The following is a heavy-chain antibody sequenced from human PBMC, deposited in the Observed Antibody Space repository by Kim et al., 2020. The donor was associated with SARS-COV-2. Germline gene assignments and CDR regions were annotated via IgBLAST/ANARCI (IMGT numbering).Heavy chain of an antibody. CDR2: MNPNSGNT. D-gene: IGHD6-13*01. V-gene: IGHV1-8*01. Sequence: ASVKVSCKASGDTFTSYDINWVRQATGQGLEWMGWMNPNSGNTGYAQKFQGRVTMTRNTSISTAYMELSSLRSEDTAVYYCARGFRAAAGPFYYYYYMDVWGKGTTVTVSS. J-gene: IGHJ6*03. CDR3: ARGFRAAAGPFYYYYYMDV. CDR1: GDTFTSYD.